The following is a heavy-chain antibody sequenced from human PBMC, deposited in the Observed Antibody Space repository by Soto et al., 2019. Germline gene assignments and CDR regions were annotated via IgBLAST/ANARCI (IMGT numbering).Heavy chain of an antibody. J-gene: IGHJ4*02. CDR2: ISSSSSYI. Sequence: EVQLVESGGGLVKPGGSLRLSCAASGFTFSSYSMNWVRQAPGKGLEWVSSISSSSSYIYYADSVKGRFTISRDNAKNSLYLQMNRLRAEDTAVYYCARDLLGYFDYWGQGTLVTVSS. V-gene: IGHV3-21*01. CDR1: GFTFSSYS. CDR3: ARDLLGYFDY. D-gene: IGHD2-15*01.